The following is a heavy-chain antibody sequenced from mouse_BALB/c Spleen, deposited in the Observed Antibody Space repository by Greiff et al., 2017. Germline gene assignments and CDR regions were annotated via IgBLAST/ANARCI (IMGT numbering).Heavy chain of an antibody. Sequence: DVKLVESGGGLVQPGGSRKLSCAASGFTFSSFGMHWVRQAPEKGLEWVAYISSGSSTIYYADTVKGRFTISRDNPKNTLFLQMTSLRSEDTAMYYCARGATRGDYYAMDYGGQGTSVTVSS. D-gene: IGHD3-1*01. CDR1: GFTFSSFG. V-gene: IGHV5-17*02. CDR2: ISSGSSTI. CDR3: ARGATRGDYYAMDY. J-gene: IGHJ4*01.